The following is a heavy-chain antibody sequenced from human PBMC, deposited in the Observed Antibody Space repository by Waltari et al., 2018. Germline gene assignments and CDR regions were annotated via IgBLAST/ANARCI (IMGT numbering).Heavy chain of an antibody. Sequence: VQLVESGGGVVQPGRSLRLSCAASGFTFSSYGMHWVRQAPGKGLEWVAVISYDGSNKYYADSVKGRFTISRDNSKNTLYLQMNSLRAEDTAVYYCAKGSGYGFDYWGQGTLVTVSS. J-gene: IGHJ4*02. D-gene: IGHD5-12*01. CDR3: AKGSGYGFDY. CDR2: ISYDGSNK. CDR1: GFTFSSYG. V-gene: IGHV3-30*18.